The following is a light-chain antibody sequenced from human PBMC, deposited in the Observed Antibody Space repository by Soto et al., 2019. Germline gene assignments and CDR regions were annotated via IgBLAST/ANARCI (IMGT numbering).Light chain of an antibody. CDR3: QLWDSSVVV. CDR1: NIGSKN. J-gene: IGLJ2*01. Sequence: SYELTQPLSVSVALGQTARITCGGNNIGSKNVHWYQQKSGQAPVLVIYRDSNRPSGIPERFSGSDSGNTATLTISRAQAGDEADYYCQLWDSSVVVFGGGTKLTVL. CDR2: RDS. V-gene: IGLV3-9*01.